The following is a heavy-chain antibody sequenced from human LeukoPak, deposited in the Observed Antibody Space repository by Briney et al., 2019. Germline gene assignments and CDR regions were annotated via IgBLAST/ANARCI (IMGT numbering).Heavy chain of an antibody. D-gene: IGHD2-2*01. Sequence: GTPLRLPCATSGFTFTHYGLHWVRQAPGKGREWVAVMSVDGSKRYYGDSVKGRFNISRDDSKNTVFLQMHSLTVEDTAVYYCIVVVVPSAFWHFDLWGRGTMVSVPS. J-gene: IGHJ2*01. CDR2: MSVDGSKR. CDR3: IVVVVPSAFWHFDL. CDR1: GFTFTHYG. V-gene: IGHV3-33*03.